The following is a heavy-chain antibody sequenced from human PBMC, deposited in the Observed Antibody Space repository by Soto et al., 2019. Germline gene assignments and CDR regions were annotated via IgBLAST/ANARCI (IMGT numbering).Heavy chain of an antibody. CDR1: GGSISSGDYY. CDR3: ARDRVSYCSSTSCYSIHYYYGMDV. Sequence: ASETLSLTCTVSGGSISSGDYYWSWIRQPPGKGLEWIGYIYYSGSTYYNPSPKSRVTISVDTSKNQFSLKLSSVTAADTAVYYCARDRVSYCSSTSCYSIHYYYGMDVWGQGTTVTVSS. V-gene: IGHV4-30-4*01. D-gene: IGHD2-2*02. J-gene: IGHJ6*02. CDR2: IYYSGST.